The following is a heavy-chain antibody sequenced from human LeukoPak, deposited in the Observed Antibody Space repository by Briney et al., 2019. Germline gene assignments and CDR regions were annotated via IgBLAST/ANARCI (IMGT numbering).Heavy chain of an antibody. V-gene: IGHV4-34*01. CDR2: INHDGST. CDR3: ARARGTVAIDY. J-gene: IGHJ4*02. Sequence: SSETLSLTCAVYGGSFSGYYWSWIRQPPGKGLEWIGEINHDGSTNYNPSLKSRVTASVDTSKNQFSLKLTSVTAADTAMYYCARARGTVAIDYWGQGTRVTVSS. CDR1: GGSFSGYY. D-gene: IGHD5-12*01.